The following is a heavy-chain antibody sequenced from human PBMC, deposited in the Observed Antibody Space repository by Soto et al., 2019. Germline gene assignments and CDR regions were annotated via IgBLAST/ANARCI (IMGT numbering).Heavy chain of an antibody. CDR2: ISYGGSNK. CDR3: AKDNCISTSCYRLYNWFDP. J-gene: IGHJ5*02. V-gene: IGHV3-30*18. Sequence: QVQLVESGGGVVQPGRSLRLSCAASGFTFSSYGMHWVRQAPGKGLEWVAVISYGGSNKYYADSVKGRFTISRDNSKNTLYLAMNNLRAEDTAVYYCAKDNCISTSCYRLYNWFDPWGQGTLVTVSS. D-gene: IGHD2-2*01. CDR1: GFTFSSYG.